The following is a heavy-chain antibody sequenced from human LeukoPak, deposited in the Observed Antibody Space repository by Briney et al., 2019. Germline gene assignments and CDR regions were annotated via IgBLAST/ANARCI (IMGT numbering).Heavy chain of an antibody. CDR1: GLIFSQSW. CDR2: MNSDGSEI. D-gene: IGHD5-12*01. CDR3: ATDSGYKTFDL. V-gene: IGHV3-7*01. J-gene: IGHJ3*01. Sequence: GGSLRLSCAASGLIFSQSWMNWVRQAPGKGLEWVASMNSDGSEIYRDDSVKGRFAISRDNAKRSLYLEMKSLRAEDTAVYYCATDSGYKTFDLWGQGTMVTVSS.